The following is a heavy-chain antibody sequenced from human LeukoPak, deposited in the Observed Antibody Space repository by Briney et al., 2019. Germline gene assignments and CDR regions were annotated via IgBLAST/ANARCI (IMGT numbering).Heavy chain of an antibody. CDR3: ARVGEYSSSSGERWVDY. D-gene: IGHD6-6*01. CDR1: GYTFTGYY. Sequence: ASVKVSCTASGYTFTGYYMHWVRQAPGQGLEWMGIINPSGGSTSYAQKFQGRVTMTRDTSTSTVYMELSSLRSEDTAVYYCARVGEYSSSSGERWVDYWGQGTLVTVSS. J-gene: IGHJ4*02. CDR2: INPSGGST. V-gene: IGHV1-46*01.